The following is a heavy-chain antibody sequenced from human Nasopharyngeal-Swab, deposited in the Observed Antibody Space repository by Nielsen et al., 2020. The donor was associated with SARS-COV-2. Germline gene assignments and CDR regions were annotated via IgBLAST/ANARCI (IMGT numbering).Heavy chain of an antibody. CDR3: AREGPENRAYFDY. Sequence: GGSLRLSCAASGFTFSAHSMNWVRQAPGKGLEWVSSIDRSGPYAYYADSVKGRFTISRDSAENSLYLQMNSLRAEDTAVYYCAREGPENRAYFDYWGQGTLVTVSS. CDR1: GFTFSAHS. CDR2: IDRSGPYA. V-gene: IGHV3-21*01. D-gene: IGHD1-14*01. J-gene: IGHJ4*02.